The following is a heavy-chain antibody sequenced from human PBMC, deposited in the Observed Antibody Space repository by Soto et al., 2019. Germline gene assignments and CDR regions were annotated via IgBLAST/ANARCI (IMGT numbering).Heavy chain of an antibody. CDR3: ARDTGYDHDAFDS. V-gene: IGHV1-46*01. Sequence: QVQLVQSGAEVKKPGASVKVSCKASGYSFITSYHMHWVRQAPGQGLEWMGIINPTGSMTRYSQKFQCRLTMTRDTSSATDYLELSNLTSEDTAVYFCARDTGYDHDAFDSWSQGTRVNVSS. D-gene: IGHD5-12*01. CDR2: INPTGSMT. J-gene: IGHJ3*02. CDR1: GYSFITSYH.